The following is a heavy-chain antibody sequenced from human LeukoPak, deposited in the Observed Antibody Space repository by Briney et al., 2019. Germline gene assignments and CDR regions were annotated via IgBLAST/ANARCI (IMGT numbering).Heavy chain of an antibody. J-gene: IGHJ4*02. Sequence: GGSLRLSCAASGFTFSDYYMSWIRQAPGKGLEYISYISSTSSYTNYADSVKGRFTISRDNSKNTLYLQMNSLRAEDTAVYYCAKGSTEGLDYWGQGTLVTVSS. CDR1: GFTFSDYY. CDR2: ISSTSSYT. CDR3: AKGSTEGLDY. V-gene: IGHV3-11*06.